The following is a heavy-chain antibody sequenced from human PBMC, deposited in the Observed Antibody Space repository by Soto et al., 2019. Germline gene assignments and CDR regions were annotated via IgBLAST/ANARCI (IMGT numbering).Heavy chain of an antibody. D-gene: IGHD4-4*01. CDR1: GYTFTSYA. V-gene: IGHV1-3*01. Sequence: ASVNVSCKASGYTFTSYAMHWVRQAPGQRLEWMGWINAGNGNTKYSQKFQGRVTITRDTSASTAYMELSSLRSEDTAVYYCARDQGTVTYTTAHWFDPWGQGTLVTVSS. J-gene: IGHJ5*02. CDR2: INAGNGNT. CDR3: ARDQGTVTYTTAHWFDP.